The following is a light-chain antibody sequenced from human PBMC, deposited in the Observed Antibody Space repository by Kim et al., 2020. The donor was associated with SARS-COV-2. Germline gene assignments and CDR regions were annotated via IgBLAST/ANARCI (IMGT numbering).Light chain of an antibody. Sequence: GQRVTISCSGSNSNIGAHLLSWYQQFPGGAPRLLIYDTHKRPSGIPDLFSGSKSGTSATLDITGLLTGDEADYYCGTWDNSLSAYVFGTGTKVTVL. J-gene: IGLJ1*01. CDR3: GTWDNSLSAYV. V-gene: IGLV1-51*01. CDR2: DTH. CDR1: NSNIGAHL.